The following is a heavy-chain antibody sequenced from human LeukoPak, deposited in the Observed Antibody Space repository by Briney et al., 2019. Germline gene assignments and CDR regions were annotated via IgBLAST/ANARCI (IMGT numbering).Heavy chain of an antibody. Sequence: PRGSLRLSCAASGFTFSSYAMHWVRQAPGKGPEYVSAITSNGGNTYYANSVKGRFTISRDNSKNTLYLQMGSLRAEDMAVYYCARVGSWDAFDIWGQGTMVTVSS. CDR1: GFTFSSYA. CDR2: ITSNGGNT. D-gene: IGHD1-26*01. J-gene: IGHJ3*02. V-gene: IGHV3-64*01. CDR3: ARVGSWDAFDI.